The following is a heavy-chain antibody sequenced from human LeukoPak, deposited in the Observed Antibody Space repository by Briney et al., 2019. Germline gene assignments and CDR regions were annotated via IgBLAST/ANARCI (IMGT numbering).Heavy chain of an antibody. CDR2: IYYSGST. J-gene: IGHJ4*02. V-gene: IGHV4-59*08. CDR1: GGSITNYY. Sequence: SETLSLTCTVSGGSITNYYWSWIRQPPGMGLEWLAYIYYSGSTNYNPSLKSRVTISMDTSKNQISLGLTSVTAADTAVYYCAGTKRWLHFDNWGQGTLVTVSS. CDR3: AGTKRWLHFDN. D-gene: IGHD6-19*01.